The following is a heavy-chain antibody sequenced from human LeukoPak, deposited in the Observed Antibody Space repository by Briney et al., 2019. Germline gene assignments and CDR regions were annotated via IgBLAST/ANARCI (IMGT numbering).Heavy chain of an antibody. D-gene: IGHD2-2*01. CDR1: GGTFSSYA. Sequence: SVKVSCKASGGTFSSYAISWVRQAPGQGLEWMGGIIPIFGTANYAQKFQGRVTITTDESTSTAYMELSSLRSEDTAVYYCASRLGYCSSTSCYDFDYWGQGTLATVSS. CDR3: ASRLGYCSSTSCYDFDY. CDR2: IIPIFGTA. V-gene: IGHV1-69*05. J-gene: IGHJ4*02.